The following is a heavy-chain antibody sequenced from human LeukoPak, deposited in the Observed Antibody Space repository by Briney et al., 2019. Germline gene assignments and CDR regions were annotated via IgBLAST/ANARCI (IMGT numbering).Heavy chain of an antibody. CDR1: GYTFTGYY. CDR2: INPNSGGT. Sequence: VKVSCKASGYTFTGYYMHWVRQAPGQGLEWMGWINPNSGGTNYAQKFQGRVTMTRDTSISTAYMELSRLRSDDTAVYYCATLGYCSSTSCPMDYYYYYYMDVWGKGTTVTVSS. J-gene: IGHJ6*03. V-gene: IGHV1-2*02. CDR3: ATLGYCSSTSCPMDYYYYYYMDV. D-gene: IGHD2-2*01.